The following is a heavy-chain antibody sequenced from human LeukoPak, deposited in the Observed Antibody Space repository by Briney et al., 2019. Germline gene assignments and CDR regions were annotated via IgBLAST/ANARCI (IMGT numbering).Heavy chain of an antibody. D-gene: IGHD3-10*01. J-gene: IGHJ6*03. V-gene: IGHV7-4-1*02. CDR3: ARDYGSGSYYTAPLGYYYYMDV. CDR1: GYTFTGYY. CDR2: INTNTGNP. Sequence: ASVKVSCKASGYTFTGYYMHWVRQARGQGLEWMGWINTNTGNPTYAQGFTGRFVFSLDTSVSTAYLQISSLKAEDTAVYYCARDYGSGSYYTAPLGYYYYMDVWGKGTRVTVSS.